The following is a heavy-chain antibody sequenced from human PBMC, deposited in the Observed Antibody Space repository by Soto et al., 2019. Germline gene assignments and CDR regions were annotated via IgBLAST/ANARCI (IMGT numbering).Heavy chain of an antibody. D-gene: IGHD3-10*01. CDR1: GGSISSSNW. V-gene: IGHV4-4*02. J-gene: IGHJ4*02. Sequence: SETLSLTCAVSGGSISSSNWWSWVRQPPGKGLEWIGEIYHSGSTNYNPSLKSRVTISVDKSKNQFSLKLSSVTAADTAVYYCARENNVLPGGYFDYWGQGTLVTVSS. CDR3: ARENNVLPGGYFDY. CDR2: IYHSGST.